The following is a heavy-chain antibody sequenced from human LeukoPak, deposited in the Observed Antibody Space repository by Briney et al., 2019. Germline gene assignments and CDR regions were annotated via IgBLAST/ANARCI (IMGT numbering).Heavy chain of an antibody. D-gene: IGHD4/OR15-4a*01. CDR3: ARRAGAYSHPYDY. CDR1: GFTVSSMY. J-gene: IGHJ4*02. V-gene: IGHV3-53*01. Sequence: GGSLRLSCAASGFTVSSMYMSWVRQAPGKGLEWVSVIYGGGSTFYADSVKGRFTISRDNSKNTLYLQMNSLRAEDTAVYYCARRAGAYSHPYDYWGQGTLVTVSS. CDR2: IYGGGST.